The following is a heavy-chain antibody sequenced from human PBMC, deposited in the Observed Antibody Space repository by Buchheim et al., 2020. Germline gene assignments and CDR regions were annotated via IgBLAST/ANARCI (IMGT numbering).Heavy chain of an antibody. Sequence: QVQLVESGGGLVKPGGSLRLSCAASGFTFSSYGMHWVRQAPGKGLEWVAVISYDGSNKYYADSVKGRFTISRDNSKNTLYLQMNSLRAEDTAVYYCAKDPYGSGSLDYWGQGTL. CDR1: GFTFSSYG. J-gene: IGHJ4*02. CDR3: AKDPYGSGSLDY. D-gene: IGHD3-10*01. CDR2: ISYDGSNK. V-gene: IGHV3-30*18.